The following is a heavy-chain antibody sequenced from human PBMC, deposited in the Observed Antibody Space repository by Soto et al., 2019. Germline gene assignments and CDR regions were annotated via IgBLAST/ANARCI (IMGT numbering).Heavy chain of an antibody. CDR1: GFTFSGSA. CDR2: IRSKANSYAT. CDR3: TRHEGVGATKDYYYGMDV. D-gene: IGHD1-26*01. Sequence: GESLKISCAASGFTFSGSAMHWVRQASGKGLEWVGRIRSKANSYATAYAASVKGRFTIPRDDSKNTAYLQMNSLKTEDTAVYYFTRHEGVGATKDYYYGMDVWGQGTTVPVSS. J-gene: IGHJ6*02. V-gene: IGHV3-73*01.